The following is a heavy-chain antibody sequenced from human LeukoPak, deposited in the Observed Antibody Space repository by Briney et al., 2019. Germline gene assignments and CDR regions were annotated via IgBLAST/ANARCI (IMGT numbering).Heavy chain of an antibody. D-gene: IGHD3-16*01. CDR1: GFTFNSYT. CDR3: AKDKGGYYYMDV. CDR2: ISWDGGST. V-gene: IGHV3-43D*03. Sequence: GGSLRLSCAASGFTFNSYTMNWVRQAPGKGLEWVSLISWDGGSTYYADSVKGRFTISRDNSKNSLYLQMNSLRAEDTALYYCAKDKGGYYYMDVWGKGTTVTVSS. J-gene: IGHJ6*03.